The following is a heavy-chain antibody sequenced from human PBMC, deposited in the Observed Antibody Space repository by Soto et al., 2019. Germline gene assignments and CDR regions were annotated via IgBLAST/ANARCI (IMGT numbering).Heavy chain of an antibody. J-gene: IGHJ6*02. CDR2: IKSKTDGGTT. CDR1: WFTFSNVC. V-gene: IGHV3-15*07. Sequence: GGSLRLSCAASWFTFSNVCMNWVRQAPGKGLEWVGRIKSKTDGGTTDYAAPVKGRFTISRDDSKNTLYLQMNSLKTEDTAVYYCTTVPSIAAAGTGGYYYYGMDVWGQGTTVTVSS. D-gene: IGHD6-13*01. CDR3: TTVPSIAAAGTGGYYYYGMDV.